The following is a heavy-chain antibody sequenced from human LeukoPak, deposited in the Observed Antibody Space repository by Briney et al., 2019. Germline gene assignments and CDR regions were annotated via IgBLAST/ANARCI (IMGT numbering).Heavy chain of an antibody. J-gene: IGHJ4*02. D-gene: IGHD5-12*01. CDR2: IYYSGST. V-gene: IGHV4-39*07. CDR3: ASKYGGGYDYGYFDH. CDR1: GGSISSSSHY. Sequence: PSETLSLTCTVSGGSISSSSHYWGWIRQPPGKALEWIGSIYYSGSTNYNPSLKSRVTMSVDTSKNELSLKLSSVTAADTAVYYCASKYGGGYDYGYFDHWGQGILVTVSS.